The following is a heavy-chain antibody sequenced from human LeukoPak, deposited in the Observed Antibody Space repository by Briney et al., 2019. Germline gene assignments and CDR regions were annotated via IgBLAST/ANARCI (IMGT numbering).Heavy chain of an antibody. CDR2: IRSKAYGGTT. CDR3: TRRSLAAAGYFDY. D-gene: IGHD6-13*01. CDR1: GFTFGDYA. V-gene: IGHV3-49*04. Sequence: GGSLRHSCTASGFTFGDYAMSWVRQAPGKGLEWVGFIRSKAYGGTTEYAASVKGRFTISRDDSKSIAYLQMNSLKTEDTAVYYCTRRSLAAAGYFDYWGQGTLVTVSS. J-gene: IGHJ4*02.